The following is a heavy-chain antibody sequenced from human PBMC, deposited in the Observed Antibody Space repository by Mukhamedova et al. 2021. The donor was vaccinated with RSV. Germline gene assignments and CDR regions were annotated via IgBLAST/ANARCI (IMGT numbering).Heavy chain of an antibody. J-gene: IGHJ3*02. V-gene: IGHV3-13*01. CDR2: IGTAGDT. CDR3: ARATDYYGSGAFDI. Sequence: GKGLEWVSAIGTAGDTYYPGSVKGRFTISRENAKNSLYLQMNSLRAGDTAVYYCARATDYYGSGAFDIWGPRTMVTVSS. D-gene: IGHD3-10*01.